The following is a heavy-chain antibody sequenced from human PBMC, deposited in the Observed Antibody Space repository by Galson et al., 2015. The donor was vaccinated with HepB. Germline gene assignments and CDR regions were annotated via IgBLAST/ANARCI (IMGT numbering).Heavy chain of an antibody. CDR1: GFTFTNAW. CDR2: IRSKAYGGTT. D-gene: IGHD3-3*01. J-gene: IGHJ3*02. V-gene: IGHV3-49*04. Sequence: SLRLSCAASGFTFTNAWMTWVRQAPGKGLEWVGFIRSKAYGGTTEYAASVKGRFTISRDDSKSIAYLQMNSLKTEDTAVYYCTSYPYYDFWSGFNAFEIWGQGTMVTVSS. CDR3: TSYPYYDFWSGFNAFEI.